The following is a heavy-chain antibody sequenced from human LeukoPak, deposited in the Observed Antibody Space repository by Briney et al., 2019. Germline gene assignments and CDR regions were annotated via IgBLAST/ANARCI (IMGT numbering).Heavy chain of an antibody. J-gene: IGHJ4*02. CDR3: ARAHDYGDYGGDLFDY. CDR1: GFTFSSYW. CDR2: IKQDGSEK. Sequence: GGSLRLSCAGSGFTFSSYWMTWVRQAPGKGLEWVANIKQDGSEKNYVDSVKGRFTISRDNAKNSLYLQMTSLRAEDTAVYYCARAHDYGDYGGDLFDYWGQGTLVTVS. V-gene: IGHV3-7*01. D-gene: IGHD4-17*01.